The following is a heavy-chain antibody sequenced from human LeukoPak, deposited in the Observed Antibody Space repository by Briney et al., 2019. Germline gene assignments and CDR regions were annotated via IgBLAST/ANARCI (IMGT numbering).Heavy chain of an antibody. Sequence: PSETLSLTCAVSGGSISGSNWWSWVRQPPGKGLEWIGEIYHSGSTNYNPSLKSRVTISVDKSKNQFSLKLSSVTAADTAVYYCARAPPGYDSSGYYYYGMDVWGQGTTVTVSS. V-gene: IGHV4-4*02. J-gene: IGHJ6*02. CDR2: IYHSGST. D-gene: IGHD3-22*01. CDR1: GGSISGSNW. CDR3: ARAPPGYDSSGYYYYGMDV.